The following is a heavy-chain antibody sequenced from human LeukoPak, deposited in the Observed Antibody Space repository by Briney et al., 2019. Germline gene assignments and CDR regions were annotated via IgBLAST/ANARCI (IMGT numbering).Heavy chain of an antibody. CDR3: ARDWPTVIADF. CDR1: GYKFLSHG. CDR2: IRADNGDT. Sequence: GASVKVSCKTSGYKFLSHGICWVRQAPGQGLEWLGWIRADNGDTRFAQKFQGRFTMTTDTSTSTAHMELRSLRSDDTAVYYCARDWPTVIADFWGQGTLVTVSS. V-gene: IGHV1-18*04. D-gene: IGHD4-11*01. J-gene: IGHJ1*01.